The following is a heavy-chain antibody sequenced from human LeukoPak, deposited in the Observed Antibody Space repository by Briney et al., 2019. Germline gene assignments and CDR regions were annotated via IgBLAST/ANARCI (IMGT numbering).Heavy chain of an antibody. CDR2: IYTSGST. J-gene: IGHJ4*02. D-gene: IGHD1-7*01. Sequence: SETLSLTCTVSGGSMSSGNYYWTWIRQPPGKGLEWIGRIYTSGSTNYNPSLKSRVTISVDTSKNQFSLKLSSVTAADTAVYYCARDMETGTTDYWGQGTLVTVSS. V-gene: IGHV4-61*02. CDR1: GGSMSSGNYY. CDR3: ARDMETGTTDY.